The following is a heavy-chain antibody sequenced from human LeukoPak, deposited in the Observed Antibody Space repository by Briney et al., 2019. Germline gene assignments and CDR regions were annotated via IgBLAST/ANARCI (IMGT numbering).Heavy chain of an antibody. CDR3: LYAAFDI. CDR1: GFTFNRYW. D-gene: IGHD3-16*01. CDR2: IKSKTDGGTT. V-gene: IGHV3-15*01. J-gene: IGHJ3*02. Sequence: PGGSLCRSCAASGFTFNRYWRSWVRQAPGKGLEWVGRIKSKTDGGTTDYAARVKGRFTISRDDSKNTLFQQLTSLKTEDTALYYCLYAAFDIWGQGTKGTVSS.